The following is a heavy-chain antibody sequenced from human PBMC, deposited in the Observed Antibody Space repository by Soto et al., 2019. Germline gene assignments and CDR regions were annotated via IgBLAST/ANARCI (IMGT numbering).Heavy chain of an antibody. Sequence: QVQLQESGPGLVKPSQTLSLTCTVSGGSISSGDYYWSWIRQPPGKGLEWIGYIYYSGSTYYNPSLKSRXTXSXXTSKNQFSLKLSSVTAADTAVYYCARGNGGYWFDPWGQGTLVTVSS. CDR1: GGSISSGDYY. D-gene: IGHD1-1*01. J-gene: IGHJ5*02. CDR2: IYYSGST. CDR3: ARGNGGYWFDP. V-gene: IGHV4-30-4*01.